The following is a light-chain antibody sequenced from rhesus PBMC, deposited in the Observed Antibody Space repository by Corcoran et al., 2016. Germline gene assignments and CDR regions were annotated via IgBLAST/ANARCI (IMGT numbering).Light chain of an antibody. CDR1: QNVGTY. J-gene: IGKJ1*01. CDR3: QETSNLWT. Sequence: EIVMTQSPATLSLSPGARAILSCRASQNVGTYVAWYQQRPGQSPRLLFFGASMRATGIPDRFSGSGSGTDFSLTIISLGPEDFAVYYCQETSNLWTFGQGTEVE. CDR2: GAS. V-gene: IGKV3-31*02.